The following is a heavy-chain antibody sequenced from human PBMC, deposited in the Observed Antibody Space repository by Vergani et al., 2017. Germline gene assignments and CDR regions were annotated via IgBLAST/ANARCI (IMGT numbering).Heavy chain of an antibody. D-gene: IGHD1-26*01. V-gene: IGHV4-59*01. J-gene: IGHJ4*02. CDR1: GGSISSYY. CDR2: IYYSGST. CDR3: ARERVEVGGSYHLDY. Sequence: QVQLQESGPGLVKPSETLSLTCTVSGGSISSYYWSWIRQPPGKGLEWIGYIYYSGSTNYNPSLKSRVTISVDTSKNQFSLKLSSVTAADTAVYYCARERVEVGGSYHLDYWGQGTLVTVSS.